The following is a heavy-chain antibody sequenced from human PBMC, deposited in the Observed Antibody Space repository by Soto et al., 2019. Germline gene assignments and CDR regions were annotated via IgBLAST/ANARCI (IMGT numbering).Heavy chain of an antibody. CDR2: INHSGST. Sequence: SETLSLTCAVYGGSFSGYYWSWIRQPPGKGLEWIGEINHSGSTNYNPSLKSRVTISVDTSQNQFSLKLSSVTAADTAVYYCARAEERGAYYFDYWGQGTLVTVSS. CDR1: GGSFSGYY. D-gene: IGHD1-1*01. V-gene: IGHV4-34*01. CDR3: ARAEERGAYYFDY. J-gene: IGHJ4*02.